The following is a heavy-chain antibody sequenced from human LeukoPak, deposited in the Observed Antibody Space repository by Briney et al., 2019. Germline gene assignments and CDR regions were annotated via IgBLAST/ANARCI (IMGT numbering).Heavy chain of an antibody. D-gene: IGHD3-10*01. CDR2: IYYHENT. CDR3: ARPDYYRGAGSYGGDY. CDR1: GGSISSSSDY. Sequence: SETLSLTCTVSGGSISSSSDYWGWIRQAPGKGLEWIGSIYYHENTYYNSSLKSRVTISVDTSKNQFSLKLNSVTAADTAVYYCARPDYYRGAGSYGGDYWGQGTLVTVSS. J-gene: IGHJ4*02. V-gene: IGHV4-39*01.